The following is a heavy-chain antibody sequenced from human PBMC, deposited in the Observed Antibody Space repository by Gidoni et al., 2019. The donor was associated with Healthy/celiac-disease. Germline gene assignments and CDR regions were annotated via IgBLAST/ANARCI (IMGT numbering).Heavy chain of an antibody. Sequence: EVQLLESGGGLVQPGGSLRLSCAASGFTFSSYAMSWVRQAPGKGLEWVSAISGSGGSTYYADSVKGRFTISRDNSKNTLYLQMNSLRAEDTAVYYCAKVLPESYDFWSGYYYYYGMDVWGQGTTVTVSS. CDR3: AKVLPESYDFWSGYYYYYGMDV. V-gene: IGHV3-23*01. CDR2: ISGSGGST. CDR1: GFTFSSYA. J-gene: IGHJ6*02. D-gene: IGHD3-3*01.